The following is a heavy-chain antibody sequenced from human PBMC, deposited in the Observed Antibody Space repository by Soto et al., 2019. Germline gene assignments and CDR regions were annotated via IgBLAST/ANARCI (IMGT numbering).Heavy chain of an antibody. Sequence: QVQLVQSGAEVKRPGSSVKVSCKAPAGTFNNYAITWVRQAPGQGLEWMGAISPVFGTSNIAKNFRGRLTLTAVDSADTAYMELSSLTPDDTAVYYCERDRRDSYKTLIFDYWGKGTLVTVSS. D-gene: IGHD1-1*01. CDR1: AGTFNNYA. CDR2: ISPVFGTS. J-gene: IGHJ4*02. CDR3: ERDRRDSYKTLIFDY. V-gene: IGHV1-69*01.